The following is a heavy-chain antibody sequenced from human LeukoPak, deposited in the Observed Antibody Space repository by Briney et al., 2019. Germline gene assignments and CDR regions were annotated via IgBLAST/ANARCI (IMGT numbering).Heavy chain of an antibody. Sequence: PGVSLRLSCAASGFTFSSHSLMWVRQAPGKGLEWASSISPDSGYIYYADSVKGRFTISRDNAENSLFLQMNSLGAEDTAVYYCAPFSAVTHYYFDYWGQGTLVTVSS. V-gene: IGHV3-21*01. CDR1: GFTFSSHS. J-gene: IGHJ4*02. CDR2: ISPDSGYI. D-gene: IGHD6-13*01. CDR3: APFSAVTHYYFDY.